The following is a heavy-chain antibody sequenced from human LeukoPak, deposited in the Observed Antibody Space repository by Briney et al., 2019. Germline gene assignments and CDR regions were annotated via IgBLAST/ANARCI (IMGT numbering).Heavy chain of an antibody. CDR3: ARGAADDLNYMDV. V-gene: IGHV3-20*04. J-gene: IGHJ6*03. CDR2: INWNGGSR. D-gene: IGHD3/OR15-3a*01. CDR1: GFTFDDYG. Sequence: GGSLRLSCAASGFTFDDYGMSWVRQAPGKGLEWVSGINWNGGSRGYADSVKGRFTMSRDNAKNSLYLQMNSLRAEDTALYYCARGAADDLNYMDVWGKGTTVTVSS.